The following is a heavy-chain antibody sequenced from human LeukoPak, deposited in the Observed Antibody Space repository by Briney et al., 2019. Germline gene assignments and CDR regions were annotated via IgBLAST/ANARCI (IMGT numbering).Heavy chain of an antibody. Sequence: QTGGSLRLSCAAFGFTFSSYVMHWVRQAPGKGLEWVAVISYDGSNKYYADSVKGRFTISRDNSKNTLYLQMNSLRAEDTAVYYCAKGTYDFWSGYHEYYYYGMDVWGQGTTVTVSS. J-gene: IGHJ6*02. CDR1: GFTFSSYV. CDR2: ISYDGSNK. CDR3: AKGTYDFWSGYHEYYYYGMDV. V-gene: IGHV3-30*18. D-gene: IGHD3-3*01.